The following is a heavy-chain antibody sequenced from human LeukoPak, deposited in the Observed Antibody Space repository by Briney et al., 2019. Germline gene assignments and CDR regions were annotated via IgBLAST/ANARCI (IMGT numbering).Heavy chain of an antibody. D-gene: IGHD6-13*01. CDR3: VKDSSSSWFGGDSK. V-gene: IGHV3-30*18. CDR1: EFTFSYYG. CDR2: ISHDGSNK. J-gene: IGHJ4*02. Sequence: GGSLRLSCAASEFTFSYYGLHWVRQAPGKGLEWVTLISHDGSNKDYADSVKGRFTISRDNSKNTLYLQMNSLRAEDTAVYYCVKDSSSSWFGGDSKWGQGTLVTVSS.